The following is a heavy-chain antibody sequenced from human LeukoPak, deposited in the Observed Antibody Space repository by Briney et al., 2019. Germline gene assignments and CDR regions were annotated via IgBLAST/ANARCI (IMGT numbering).Heavy chain of an antibody. Sequence: GGSLRLSCVASGFTFSSYWMSWVRQAPGKGLEWVANIKQDGSEKYYVDSVKGRFTISRDNTKNSLHLQMSSLRAEDTAVFYCARDPGDYFGGYWGQGTLVTVSS. CDR1: GFTFSSYW. J-gene: IGHJ4*02. V-gene: IGHV3-7*01. CDR2: IKQDGSEK. CDR3: ARDPGDYFGGY. D-gene: IGHD4-17*01.